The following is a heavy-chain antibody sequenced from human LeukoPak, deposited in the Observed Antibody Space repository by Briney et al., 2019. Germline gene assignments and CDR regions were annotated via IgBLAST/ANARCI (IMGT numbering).Heavy chain of an antibody. CDR1: GGTFSSYA. V-gene: IGHV1-69*13. Sequence: SVKVSCKASGGTFSSYAISWVRQAPGQGLEWMGGIIPTFGTANYAQKFQGRVTITADESTSTAYMELSSLRSEDTAVYYCARVMSLYSSPYYFDYWGQGTLVTVSS. D-gene: IGHD4-11*01. CDR2: IIPTFGTA. J-gene: IGHJ4*02. CDR3: ARVMSLYSSPYYFDY.